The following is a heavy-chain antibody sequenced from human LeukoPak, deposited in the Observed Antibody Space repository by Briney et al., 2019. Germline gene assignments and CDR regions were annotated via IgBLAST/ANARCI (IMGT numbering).Heavy chain of an antibody. D-gene: IGHD1-14*01. Sequence: KPSETLSLTCTVSGGSISSYYWSWIRQPPGKGLEWIGYIYYSGSTNYNPSLKSRVTISVDTSKNQFSLKLSSVTAADTAVYYCARKVGRYFDYWGQGTLVTVSS. CDR1: GGSISSYY. V-gene: IGHV4-59*01. J-gene: IGHJ4*02. CDR3: ARKVGRYFDY. CDR2: IYYSGST.